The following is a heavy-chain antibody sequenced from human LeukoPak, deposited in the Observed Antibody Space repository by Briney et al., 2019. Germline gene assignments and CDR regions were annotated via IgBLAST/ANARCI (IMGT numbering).Heavy chain of an antibody. CDR3: AKDDSSSWYASMDY. CDR2: ISWNSGSI. D-gene: IGHD6-13*01. Sequence: GGSLRLSCAASGFTFDDYAMHWVRQAPGKGLEWVSGISWNSGSIGYADSVKGRFTISRDNAKNSLYLQMNSLRAEDTALYYCAKDDSSSWYASMDYWGQGTLVTVSS. J-gene: IGHJ4*02. CDR1: GFTFDDYA. V-gene: IGHV3-9*01.